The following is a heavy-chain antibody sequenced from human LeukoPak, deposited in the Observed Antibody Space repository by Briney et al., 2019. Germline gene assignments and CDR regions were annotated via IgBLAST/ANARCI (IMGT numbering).Heavy chain of an antibody. D-gene: IGHD6-19*01. J-gene: IGHJ4*02. CDR2: INHSGST. Sequence: PSETLSLTCAVYGGSFSGYYWSWIRQPPGKGLEWIGEINHSGSTNYNPSLKSRVTISVDTSKNQFSLKLSSVTAADTAVYYCARGSSRAMAPVRLFDYWGQGTLVTVSS. CDR3: ARGSSRAMAPVRLFDY. V-gene: IGHV4-34*01. CDR1: GGSFSGYY.